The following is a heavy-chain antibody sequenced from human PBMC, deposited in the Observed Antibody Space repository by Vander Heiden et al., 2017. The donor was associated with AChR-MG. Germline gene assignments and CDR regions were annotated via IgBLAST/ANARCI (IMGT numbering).Heavy chain of an antibody. CDR1: GGTFSSYA. CDR3: ARDLGYCSGGSCYIDAFDI. V-gene: IGHV1-69*01. CDR2: IIPIFGTA. J-gene: IGHJ3*02. D-gene: IGHD2-15*01. Sequence: QVQLVQSGAEVKKPGSSVKVPCKASGGTFSSYAISWVRQAPGQGLEWMGGIIPIFGTANYAQKFQGRVTITADESTSTAYMELSSLRSEDTAVYYCARDLGYCSGGSCYIDAFDIWGQGTMVTVSS.